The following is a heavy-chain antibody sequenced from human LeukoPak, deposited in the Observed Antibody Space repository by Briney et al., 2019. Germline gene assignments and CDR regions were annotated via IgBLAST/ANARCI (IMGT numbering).Heavy chain of an antibody. CDR2: IYYSGST. CDR3: AREPVGYCTNGVCYTGPGNSDY. D-gene: IGHD2-8*01. Sequence: SETLSLTCTVSGGSISSGGYYWSWIRQHPGKGLEWIGYIYYSGSTYYNPSLKSRVTISVDTSKNQFSLKLSSVTAADTAVYYCAREPVGYCTNGVCYTGPGNSDYWGQGTLVTVSS. CDR1: GGSISSGGYY. V-gene: IGHV4-31*03. J-gene: IGHJ4*02.